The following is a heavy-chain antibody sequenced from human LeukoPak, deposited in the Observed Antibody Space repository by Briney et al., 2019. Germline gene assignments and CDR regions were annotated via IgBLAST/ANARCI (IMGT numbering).Heavy chain of an antibody. J-gene: IGHJ6*03. Sequence: GSSVKVSCKASGGTFSSYAISWVRQAPGQGLEWMGGIIPIFGTANYAQKFQGRVTITTDESTSTAYMELSSLRSEDTAVYYCATGVTLGDYYYYMDVWGKGTTVTVSS. CDR1: GGTFSSYA. V-gene: IGHV1-69*05. D-gene: IGHD3-3*01. CDR3: ATGVTLGDYYYYMDV. CDR2: IIPIFGTA.